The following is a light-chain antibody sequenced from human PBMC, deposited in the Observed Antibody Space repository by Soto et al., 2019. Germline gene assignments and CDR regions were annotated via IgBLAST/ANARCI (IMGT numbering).Light chain of an antibody. J-gene: IGKJ2*01. CDR2: DAS. Sequence: DIQMTQSPSSLSASVGDRVTITCQASQDISNYLNWYQQKPGKAPKLLIYDASNLETGVPSRFSGSGCGTDFTFTISSLQAEDIATYYCQQYDNLPRTFGQGTTLEIK. CDR1: QDISNY. CDR3: QQYDNLPRT. V-gene: IGKV1-33*01.